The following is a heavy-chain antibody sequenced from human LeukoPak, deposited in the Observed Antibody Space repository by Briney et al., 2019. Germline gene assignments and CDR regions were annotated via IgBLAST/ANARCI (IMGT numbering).Heavy chain of an antibody. J-gene: IGHJ4*02. V-gene: IGHV3-23*01. Sequence: GGSLRLSCAASAFTFNNYAMSWVRQAPGKGLEWVAAISGNGGRTYYRDSVKGRFTISRDNPKNTLYLLMNSLSAEDTALYYCAKEQTSSGYFDYWGQGTLVTVSS. CDR1: AFTFNNYA. CDR3: AKEQTSSGYFDY. D-gene: IGHD3-10*01. CDR2: ISGNGGRT.